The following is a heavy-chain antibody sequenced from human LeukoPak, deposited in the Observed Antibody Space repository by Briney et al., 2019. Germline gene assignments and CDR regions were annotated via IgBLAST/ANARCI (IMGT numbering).Heavy chain of an antibody. CDR3: ARDWGRIPYYYYYMDV. Sequence: ASVKVSCKASGYTFTGYYMHWVRQAPGQGLEWMGWINPNSGGTNYAQKFQGRVTMARDTSISTAYMELSRLRSDDTAVYYCARDWGRIPYYYYYMDVWGKGTTVTVSS. D-gene: IGHD3-16*01. V-gene: IGHV1-2*02. CDR2: INPNSGGT. CDR1: GYTFTGYY. J-gene: IGHJ6*03.